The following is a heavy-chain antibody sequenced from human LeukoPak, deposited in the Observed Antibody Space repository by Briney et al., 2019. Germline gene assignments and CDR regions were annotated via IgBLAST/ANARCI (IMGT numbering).Heavy chain of an antibody. D-gene: IGHD1-26*01. Sequence: PGGSLRLSXEASGFSFSNYGMHWVSQAPGKGLEWVAVIWDDGSYKYYADSVKGRFTISRDNSKNTLYLQMNSLRAEDTAVYYCAKPTRGSGSFLIDYWGQGTLVTVSS. CDR1: GFSFSNYG. CDR2: IWDDGSYK. J-gene: IGHJ4*02. V-gene: IGHV3-33*06. CDR3: AKPTRGSGSFLIDY.